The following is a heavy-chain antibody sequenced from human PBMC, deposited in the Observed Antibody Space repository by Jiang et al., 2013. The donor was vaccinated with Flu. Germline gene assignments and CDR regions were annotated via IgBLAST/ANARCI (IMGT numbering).Heavy chain of an antibody. J-gene: IGHJ4*02. CDR2: FITVGAP. D-gene: IGHD3-16*02. CDR1: GGSISSYC. Sequence: LLKPSETLSLTCTVSGGSISSYCWSWIRQPQGRDWSGLRIFITVGAPTTTPPSRSRVTISADTSKNQFSLKLSSVTAADTAVYYCARHGPSGGSYRRSFDYWGQGNPGHRLF. CDR3: ARHGPSGGSYRRSFDY. V-gene: IGHV4-59*08.